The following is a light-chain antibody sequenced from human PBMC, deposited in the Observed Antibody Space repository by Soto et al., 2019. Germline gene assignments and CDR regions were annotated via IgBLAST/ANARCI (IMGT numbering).Light chain of an antibody. CDR1: QSVSGN. Sequence: EIVMTQSPATLSVSPGERATLSCRTSQSVSGNLAWYQQKPGQAPRLLIYGASTRATGIPARFSGGGSGTEFTLTISSLQSEDVAVYYCQQYNNWPPAFGQGTKVEIK. V-gene: IGKV3-15*01. J-gene: IGKJ1*01. CDR3: QQYNNWPPA. CDR2: GAS.